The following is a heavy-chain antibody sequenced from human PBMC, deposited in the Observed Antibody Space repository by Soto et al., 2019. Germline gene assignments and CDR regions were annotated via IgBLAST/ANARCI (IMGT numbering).Heavy chain of an antibody. J-gene: IGHJ4*02. CDR2: IKEDGSEK. Sequence: PGGSLRLSCEVSGFTFSTYWMSWVRQAPGKGLEWVANIKEDGSEKYYVDSVKGRFTIFRDNAKNSLYLQMNSLRIEDTAIYYCAKVHGGPYWGQGTLVTV. CDR3: AKVHGGPY. CDR1: GFTFSTYW. D-gene: IGHD4-17*01. V-gene: IGHV3-7*01.